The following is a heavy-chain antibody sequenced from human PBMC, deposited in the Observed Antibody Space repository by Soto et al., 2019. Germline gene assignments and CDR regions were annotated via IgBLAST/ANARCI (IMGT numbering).Heavy chain of an antibody. Sequence: SETLSLTCAVYCGSFSGYYWTWIRQPPGTGLYCIGEINHSVSTSXXPSLKSRXXISVDTSKNQXSLKLTSLTAAYTALYYCARDKITGLFDYWCQGTLVTXSS. CDR3: ARDKITGLFDY. J-gene: IGHJ4*02. CDR1: CGSFSGYY. D-gene: IGHD2-8*02. CDR2: INHSVST. V-gene: IGHV4-34*01.